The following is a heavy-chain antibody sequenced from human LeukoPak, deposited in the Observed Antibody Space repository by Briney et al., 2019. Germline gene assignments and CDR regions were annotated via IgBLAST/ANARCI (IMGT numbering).Heavy chain of an antibody. D-gene: IGHD3-9*01. CDR1: GGSISSGDYY. V-gene: IGHV4-30-4*08. Sequence: SETLSLTCTVSGGSISSGDYYWSWIRQPPGKGLEWIGYIYYNGSTYYNPSLKSRVTISVDTSKNQFSLKLSSVTAADTAVYYCAREMTGGLGQYWGQGTLVTVSS. CDR3: AREMTGGLGQY. J-gene: IGHJ4*02. CDR2: IYYNGST.